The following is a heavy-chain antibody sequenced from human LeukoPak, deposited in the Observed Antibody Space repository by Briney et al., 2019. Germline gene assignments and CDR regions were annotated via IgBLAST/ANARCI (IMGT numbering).Heavy chain of an antibody. CDR1: GFTFRTYG. Sequence: GGSLKLSCAASGFTFRTYGMHWVRQAPGKGLEWAAVIWYDGSNKYYADSVKGRFTISRDNSKNTLYLQMNSLRAEDTAVYYCARGTRYDSSGYYSQDLDYWGQGTLVTVSS. CDR2: IWYDGSNK. CDR3: ARGTRYDSSGYYSQDLDY. V-gene: IGHV3-33*08. D-gene: IGHD3-22*01. J-gene: IGHJ4*02.